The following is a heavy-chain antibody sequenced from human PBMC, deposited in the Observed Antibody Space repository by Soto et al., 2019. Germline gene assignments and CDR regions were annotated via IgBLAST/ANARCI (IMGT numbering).Heavy chain of an antibody. D-gene: IGHD6-13*01. J-gene: IGHJ5*02. V-gene: IGHV2-5*01. CDR1: GFSLSTSGVG. Sequence: SGPTLVNPTQTLTLTCTFSGFSLSTSGVGVGWIRQPPGKALEWLALIYWNDDKRYSPSLKSRLTITKDTSKNQVVLTMTNMDPVDTATYSCAHSSVDGSSWYWFDPWGQGTLVTVSS. CDR3: AHSSVDGSSWYWFDP. CDR2: IYWNDDK.